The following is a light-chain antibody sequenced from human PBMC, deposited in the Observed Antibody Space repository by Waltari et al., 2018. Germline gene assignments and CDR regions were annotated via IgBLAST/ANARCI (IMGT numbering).Light chain of an antibody. Sequence: EIVLTQSPGTLSLSPGERATLSCRASQSISSTYLAWYQQKPSQAPSLLIYAASSRATGIPDRFSGSGSGTDFTLTINRLEPEDFAVYYFQQSDTSSVTFGQGTRLEIK. J-gene: IGKJ5*01. CDR2: AAS. CDR3: QQSDTSSVT. CDR1: QSISSTY. V-gene: IGKV3-20*01.